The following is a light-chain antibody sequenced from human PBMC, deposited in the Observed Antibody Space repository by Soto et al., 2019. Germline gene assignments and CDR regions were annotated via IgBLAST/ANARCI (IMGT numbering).Light chain of an antibody. V-gene: IGLV2-23*01. CDR2: EGS. CDR1: SSDVGSYNL. CDR3: CSFERSITLV. J-gene: IGLJ2*01. Sequence: QSVLTQPASVSGSPGQSITISCTGSSSDVGSYNLVSWYQQLSGEAPKLMIYEGSKRPSGVSNRFSGSKSGNTASLTISGLQAEDEADYYCCSFERSITLVFGGGTKLTVL.